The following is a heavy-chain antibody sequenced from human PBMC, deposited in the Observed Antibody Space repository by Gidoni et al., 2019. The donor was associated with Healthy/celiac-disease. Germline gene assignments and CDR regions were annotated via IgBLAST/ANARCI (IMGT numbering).Heavy chain of an antibody. CDR1: GFTFSSYA. J-gene: IGHJ4*02. CDR3: ARDRTTSSGRWVDY. V-gene: IGHV3-30-3*01. Sequence: QVQLVDSVGGVVQPGRPLRLSCAASGFTFSSYAMHWVRQAPGKGLELVAVISYDGSNNYYANSVKGRFTISIDNSKNTLYLQMNSLRAEDTAVYYCARDRTTSSGRWVDYWGQGTLVTVSS. CDR2: ISYDGSNN. D-gene: IGHD6-25*01.